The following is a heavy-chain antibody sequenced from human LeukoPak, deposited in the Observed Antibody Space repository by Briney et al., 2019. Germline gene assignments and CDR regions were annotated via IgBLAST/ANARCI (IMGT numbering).Heavy chain of an antibody. CDR3: ARDGVAGGYGMDV. J-gene: IGHJ6*02. V-gene: IGHV3-7*01. CDR2: IKQDGSEK. Sequence: PGGSLRLSCAASGFTFSSYWMSWVRQAPGKGLEWVANIKQDGSEKYYVDSVKGRFTISRDNAKNSLYLQMNSLRAEDTAVYYCARDGVAGGYGMDVWGQGTTVTVSS. D-gene: IGHD6-19*01. CDR1: GFTFSSYW.